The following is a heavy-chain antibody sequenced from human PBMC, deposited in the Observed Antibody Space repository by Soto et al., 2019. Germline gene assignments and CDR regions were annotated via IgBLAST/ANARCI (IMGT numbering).Heavy chain of an antibody. Sequence: SETLSLTCAVYGGSFSGYYWSWIRQPPGKGLEWIGEINHSGSTNYNPSLKSRVTISVDTSKNQFSLKLSSVTAADTAVYYCARGPRDIVVVVAAVHIQYGMDVWGQGTTVTVSS. D-gene: IGHD2-15*01. CDR1: GGSFSGYY. V-gene: IGHV4-34*01. J-gene: IGHJ6*02. CDR3: ARGPRDIVVVVAAVHIQYGMDV. CDR2: INHSGST.